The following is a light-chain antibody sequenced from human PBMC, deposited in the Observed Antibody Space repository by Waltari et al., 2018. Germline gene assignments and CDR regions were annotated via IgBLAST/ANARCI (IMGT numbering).Light chain of an antibody. CDR1: QNIASW. CDR3: QQYNSYSALT. Sequence: DIQMTQSPSTLSASVGDRVTITCRASQNIASWVAWDQHKPGKAPNPLIFEASTLESGVPSRFSGSGSGTVFTLPISSLRPDDFATDYCQQYNSYSALTFGGGTRVEIK. J-gene: IGKJ4*01. V-gene: IGKV1-5*03. CDR2: EAS.